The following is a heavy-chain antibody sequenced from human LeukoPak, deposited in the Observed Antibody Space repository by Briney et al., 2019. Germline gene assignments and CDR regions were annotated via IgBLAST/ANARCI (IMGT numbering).Heavy chain of an antibody. CDR1: GGSISSSSYY. CDR3: ARGGGGDYSSSWYYLGWFDP. CDR2: IYYSGST. D-gene: IGHD6-13*01. V-gene: IGHV4-39*07. Sequence: SETLSLTCTVSGGSISSSSYYWGWIRQPPGKGLEWIGSIYYSGSTYYNPSLKSRVTISVDTSKNQFSLKLSSVTAADTAVYYCARGGGGDYSSSWYYLGWFDPWGQGTLVTVSS. J-gene: IGHJ5*02.